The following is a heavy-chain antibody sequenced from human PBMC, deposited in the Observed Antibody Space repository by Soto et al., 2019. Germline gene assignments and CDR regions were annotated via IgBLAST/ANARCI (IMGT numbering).Heavy chain of an antibody. CDR2: IYYSGST. CDR1: GGSISSGGYY. D-gene: IGHD1-26*01. CDR3: ARAWGATMYRWFDP. Sequence: PSETLSLTCTVSGGSISSGGYYWSWIRQHPGKGLEWIRYIYYSGSTYYNPSLKSRVTISVDTSKNQFSLKLSSVTAADTAVYYCARAWGATMYRWFDPWGQGTLVTVSS. V-gene: IGHV4-31*03. J-gene: IGHJ5*02.